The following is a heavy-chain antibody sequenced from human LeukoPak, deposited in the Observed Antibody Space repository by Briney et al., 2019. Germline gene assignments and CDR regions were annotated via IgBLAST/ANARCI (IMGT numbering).Heavy chain of an antibody. Sequence: ASVKVSCKASGYTFTSYYMHWVRQAPGQGLEWMGIINPSGGSTSYAQKFQGRVTMTTDTSTSTAYMELRSLRSDDTAVYYCAREKNYYYMDVWGKGTTVTVSS. CDR3: AREKNYYYMDV. V-gene: IGHV1-46*01. CDR1: GYTFTSYY. CDR2: INPSGGST. J-gene: IGHJ6*03.